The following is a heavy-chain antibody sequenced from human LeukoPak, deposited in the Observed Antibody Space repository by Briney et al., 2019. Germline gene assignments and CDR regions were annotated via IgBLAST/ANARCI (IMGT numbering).Heavy chain of an antibody. J-gene: IGHJ4*02. CDR2: IYYSGST. V-gene: IGHV4-59*01. CDR3: ARHNAHFDY. Sequence: SETLSLTCTVSGGSISSYYWSWIRQPPGKGLEWIGYIYYSGSTNYNPSLKSRVTISVDTSKNQFSLKLSSVTAADTTVYYCARHNAHFDYWGQGTLVTVSS. D-gene: IGHD1-14*01. CDR1: GGSISSYY.